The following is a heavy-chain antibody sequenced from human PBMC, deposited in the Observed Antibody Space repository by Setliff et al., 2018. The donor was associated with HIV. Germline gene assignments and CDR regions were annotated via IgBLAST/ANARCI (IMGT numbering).Heavy chain of an antibody. Sequence: PGASVKVSCKASGYTFTRYSMHWVRQAPGQGLEWMGVINPSGGSTGYAEKFQGRVTMTRDTSTSTVYLDLRSLRSDDTAVYYCARDQGSGSGWYAGDYWGQGTLVTVSS. CDR3: ARDQGSGSGWYAGDY. V-gene: IGHV1-46*01. CDR2: INPSGGST. J-gene: IGHJ4*02. CDR1: GYTFTRYS. D-gene: IGHD6-19*01.